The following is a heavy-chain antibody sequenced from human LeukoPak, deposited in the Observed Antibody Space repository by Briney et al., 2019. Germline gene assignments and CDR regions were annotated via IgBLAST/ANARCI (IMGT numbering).Heavy chain of an antibody. CDR3: GRARVGAAYFDY. V-gene: IGHV3-7*01. D-gene: IGHD3-10*01. CDR1: GFTFSSNW. Sequence: PGGSLRLSCAASGFTFSSNWMSWVRQAPGKGLEWVANIKQDGSEKYYVDSVKGRFTISRDNARNSLYLQMNSLRAEDTAVYYCGRARVGAAYFDYWGQGTLVTVSS. J-gene: IGHJ4*02. CDR2: IKQDGSEK.